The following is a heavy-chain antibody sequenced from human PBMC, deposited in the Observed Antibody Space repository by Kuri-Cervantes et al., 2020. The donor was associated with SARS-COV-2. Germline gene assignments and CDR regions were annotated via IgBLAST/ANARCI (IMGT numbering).Heavy chain of an antibody. CDR2: ISYDGSNK. D-gene: IGHD5-18*01. V-gene: IGHV3-30-3*01. Sequence: LSLTCAASGFTFSSYAMHWVRQAPGKGLEWVAVISYDGSNKYYADSVKGRFTISRDNSKNTLYLQMNGLRAEDTAVYYCARVVFDTAMVYFDYWGQGTLVTVSS. CDR1: GFTFSSYA. J-gene: IGHJ4*02. CDR3: ARVVFDTAMVYFDY.